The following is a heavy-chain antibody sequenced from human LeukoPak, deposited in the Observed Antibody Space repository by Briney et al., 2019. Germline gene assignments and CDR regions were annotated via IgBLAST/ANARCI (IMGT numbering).Heavy chain of an antibody. J-gene: IGHJ4*02. CDR1: DDSISSKTYY. V-gene: IGHV4-39*01. D-gene: IGHD3-22*01. CDR3: ARQKSAPKYFDSSGYYYDY. Sequence: SETLSLTCTVSDDSISSKTYYWGWIRQPPGKGLEWIGSIYYSGSTYYNPSLKSRVSISVDSSKNQISLKLSSVTAADTAVYYCARQKSAPKYFDSSGYYYDYWGQGTLVTVSS. CDR2: IYYSGST.